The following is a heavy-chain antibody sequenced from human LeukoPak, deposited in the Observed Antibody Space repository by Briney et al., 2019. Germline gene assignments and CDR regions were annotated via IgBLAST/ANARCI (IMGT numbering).Heavy chain of an antibody. Sequence: SETLSLTCTVSGGSISSGGYYWSWIRQHPGKGLEWIGYIYHSGSTYYNPSLKSRVTISVDTSKNQFSLKLSSVTAADTAVYYCARALVYDFWSGYHSNYFDYWGQGTLVTVSS. V-gene: IGHV4-31*03. CDR1: GGSISSGGYY. CDR3: ARALVYDFWSGYHSNYFDY. J-gene: IGHJ4*02. D-gene: IGHD3-3*01. CDR2: IYHSGST.